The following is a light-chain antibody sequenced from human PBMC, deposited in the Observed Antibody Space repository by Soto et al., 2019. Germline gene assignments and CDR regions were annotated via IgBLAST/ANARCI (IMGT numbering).Light chain of an antibody. CDR3: SSYAGSNNPYV. CDR2: EVS. CDR1: SSDVGSYNH. J-gene: IGLJ1*01. Sequence: QSVLTQPPSASGAPGQSVTISCTGTSSDVGSYNHVSWYQQHPGKAPKLMIYEVSKRPSGVPDRFSGSKSGFTASLTASGLQAEDEADDYCSSYAGSNNPYVFGTGTKVPVL. V-gene: IGLV2-8*01.